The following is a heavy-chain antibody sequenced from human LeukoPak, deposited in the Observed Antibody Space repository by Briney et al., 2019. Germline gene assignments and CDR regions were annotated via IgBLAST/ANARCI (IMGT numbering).Heavy chain of an antibody. CDR1: GFTLSSHW. CDR3: AGGRGWLVDY. CDR2: IKQDGTEK. D-gene: IGHD3-22*01. J-gene: IGHJ4*02. Sequence: GGSLRLSCAASGFTLSSHWMSWVRQAPGKGLEWVANIKQDGTEKLYVDSVKGRFTISRDNAKNSLYLQMNSLRAEDTAVYFCAGGRGWLVDYWGQGTRVTVSS. V-gene: IGHV3-7*01.